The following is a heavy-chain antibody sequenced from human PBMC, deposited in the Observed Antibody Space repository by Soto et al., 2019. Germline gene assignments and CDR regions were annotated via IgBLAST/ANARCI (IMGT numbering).Heavy chain of an antibody. Sequence: SETLSLTCTVSGGSISSGGYYWSWIRQHPGKGLEWIGYIYYSGSTYYNPSLKSRVTISVDTSKNQFSLKLGSVTAADTAVYYCARDHPLRWRQGGAFDIWGQGTMVTVSS. CDR1: GGSISSGGYY. CDR3: ARDHPLRWRQGGAFDI. D-gene: IGHD4-17*01. V-gene: IGHV4-31*03. CDR2: IYYSGST. J-gene: IGHJ3*02.